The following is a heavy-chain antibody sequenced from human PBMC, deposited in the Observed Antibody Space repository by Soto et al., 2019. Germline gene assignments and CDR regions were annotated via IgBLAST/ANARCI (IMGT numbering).Heavy chain of an antibody. Sequence: QVQLVESGGGVVQPGRSLRLSCAASGFTFSSYGMHWVRQAPGKGLEWVAVIWYDGSNKYYAESVKGRFTISRDNSKNTLYLQMNSLRAEDTAVYYCARETYDSSCYLTQLLDYWGQGTLVTVSS. CDR3: ARETYDSSCYLTQLLDY. CDR2: IWYDGSNK. J-gene: IGHJ4*02. V-gene: IGHV3-33*01. D-gene: IGHD3-22*01. CDR1: GFTFSSYG.